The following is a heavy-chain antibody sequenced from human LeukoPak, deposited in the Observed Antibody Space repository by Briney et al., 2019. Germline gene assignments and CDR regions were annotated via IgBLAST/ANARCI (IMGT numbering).Heavy chain of an antibody. Sequence: ASVKVSCKASGYTFTSYAMNWVRQAPGQGLEWMGWINTNTGNPTYAQGFTGRFVFSLDTSVSTAYLQISSLKAEDTAVYYCARRKTVVPEASGDYWGQGTLVTVSS. J-gene: IGHJ4*02. CDR2: INTNTGNP. D-gene: IGHD2-2*01. CDR3: ARRKTVVPEASGDY. V-gene: IGHV7-4-1*02. CDR1: GYTFTSYA.